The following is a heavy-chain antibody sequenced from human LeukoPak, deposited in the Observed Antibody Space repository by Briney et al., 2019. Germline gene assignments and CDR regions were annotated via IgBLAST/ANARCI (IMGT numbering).Heavy chain of an antibody. Sequence: ASVKVSCTTSGYSFSTFGISWVRQAPGQGLEWMGWISADNANTNYAQHFQDRVTMTTDTSTNSAYMELRSLISDDTAVYYCARDWGGDGWFSPTFDYWGQGTLVTVSS. V-gene: IGHV1-18*01. D-gene: IGHD6-19*01. J-gene: IGHJ4*02. CDR1: GYSFSTFG. CDR2: ISADNANT. CDR3: ARDWGGDGWFSPTFDY.